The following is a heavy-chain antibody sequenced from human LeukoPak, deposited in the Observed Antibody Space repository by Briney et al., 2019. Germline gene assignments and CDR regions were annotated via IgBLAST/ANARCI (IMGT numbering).Heavy chain of an antibody. CDR3: ARGPVGYSYGTGLFDY. Sequence: ASVKVSCKASGGTFSSYAISWVRQAPGQGLEWMGGIIPIFGTANYAQKFQGRVTITADKSTSTAYMELSSLRSEDTAVYYCARGPVGYSYGTGLFDYWGQGTLVTVSS. CDR1: GGTFSSYA. V-gene: IGHV1-69*06. J-gene: IGHJ4*02. D-gene: IGHD5-18*01. CDR2: IIPIFGTA.